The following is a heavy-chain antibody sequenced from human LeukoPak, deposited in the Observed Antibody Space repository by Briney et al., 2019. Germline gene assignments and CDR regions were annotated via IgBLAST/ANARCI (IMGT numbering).Heavy chain of an antibody. V-gene: IGHV1-69*02. J-gene: IGHJ4*02. CDR2: IIPILGIA. CDR3: ASFYYDSSGYLDY. Sequence: SVKVSCKASGGTFSSHTISWVRQAPGQGLEWMGRIIPILGIANYAQKFQGRVTITADKSTSTAYMELSSLRSEDTAVYYCASFYYDSSGYLDYWGQGTLVTVSS. CDR1: GGTFSSHT. D-gene: IGHD3-22*01.